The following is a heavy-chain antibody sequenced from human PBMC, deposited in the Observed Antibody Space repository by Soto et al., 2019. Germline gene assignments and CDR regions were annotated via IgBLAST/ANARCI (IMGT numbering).Heavy chain of an antibody. CDR2: IIPIFGTA. D-gene: IGHD6-13*01. J-gene: IGHJ6*02. V-gene: IGHV1-69*13. CDR1: GGTFSSYA. CDR3: ASPGIAAAGTYYYYYYGMDV. Sequence: ASVKVSCKASGGTFSSYAISWVRQAPGQGLEWMGGIIPIFGTANYAQKFQGRVTITADESTSTAYMELSSLRSEDTAVYYCASPGIAAAGTYYYYYYGMDVWGQGTTVTVSS.